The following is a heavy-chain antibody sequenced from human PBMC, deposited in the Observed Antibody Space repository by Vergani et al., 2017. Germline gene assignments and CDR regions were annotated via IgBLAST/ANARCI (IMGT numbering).Heavy chain of an antibody. V-gene: IGHV4-59*01. CDR2: NYYSGST. D-gene: IGHD3-10*01. J-gene: IGHJ3*02. Sequence: QVQLQESGPGLVKPSETLSLTCTVSGGSISSYYWSWIRQPPGKGLEWIGYNYYSGSTNYNPSLKSRVTISVDTSKNQFSLKLGAVTAADTAVYYCARSLSTGVDAFDIWGQGTMVTVSS. CDR3: ARSLSTGVDAFDI. CDR1: GGSISSYY.